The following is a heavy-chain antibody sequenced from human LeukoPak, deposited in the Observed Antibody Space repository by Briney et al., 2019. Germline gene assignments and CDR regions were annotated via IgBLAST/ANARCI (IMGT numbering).Heavy chain of an antibody. Sequence: PSETLSLTCSVSGGSISSTSYYWDWIRQPPGKGLEWIGTVFYTGITYSNPSRKSRATTSVETSNNQFSLKLSSVTAADTALYYCARQVLLAFDYWGEGALVTVSS. V-gene: IGHV4-39*01. CDR3: ARQVLLAFDY. J-gene: IGHJ4*02. CDR2: VFYTGIT. D-gene: IGHD3-10*01. CDR1: GGSISSTSYY.